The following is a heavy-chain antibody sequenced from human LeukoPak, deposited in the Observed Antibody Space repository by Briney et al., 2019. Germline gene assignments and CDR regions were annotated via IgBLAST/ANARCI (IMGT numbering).Heavy chain of an antibody. D-gene: IGHD6-13*01. CDR2: IYSNGDT. Sequence: SETLSLTCTVFGGSISTYYWSWIRQPAGKQLEWIGRIYSNGDTNYNPSLKSRVTMSVDTSKNQFSLKLNSVTAADTAVYFCARDKIAAAGSDYWGQGTLVTVSS. CDR3: ARDKIAAAGSDY. V-gene: IGHV4-4*07. J-gene: IGHJ4*02. CDR1: GGSISTYY.